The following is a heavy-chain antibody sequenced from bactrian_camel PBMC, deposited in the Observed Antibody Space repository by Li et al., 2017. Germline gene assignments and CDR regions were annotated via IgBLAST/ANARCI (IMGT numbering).Heavy chain of an antibody. V-gene: IGHV3S55*01. D-gene: IGHD2*01. J-gene: IGHJ7*01. Sequence: VQLVESGGGSVQAGGSLRLSCSVSAYTHTRCTIVGWYRQAPGAEREFVSSTRSGGTAAYADSVKCRFTTSRDNAKNTLYLQLNSLKTEDTAMYYCAKTPYSNNYYPQATLGYYGMDHWGKGTQVTVS. CDR2: TRSGGTA. CDR1: AYTHTRCT.